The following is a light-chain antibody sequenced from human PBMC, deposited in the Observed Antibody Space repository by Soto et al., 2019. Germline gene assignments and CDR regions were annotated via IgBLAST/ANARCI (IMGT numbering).Light chain of an antibody. CDR3: SSYAGSNNSRV. J-gene: IGLJ2*01. CDR1: SSDVGGYNY. Sequence: QSALTQPPSASGSPGQSVTISCTGTSSDVGGYNYVSWYQQHPGKAPKLMIYEVSKRPSGVPDRFSGSESGNTASLTVSGLQAEDEADYYCSSYAGSNNSRVFGGGTKVTVL. CDR2: EVS. V-gene: IGLV2-8*01.